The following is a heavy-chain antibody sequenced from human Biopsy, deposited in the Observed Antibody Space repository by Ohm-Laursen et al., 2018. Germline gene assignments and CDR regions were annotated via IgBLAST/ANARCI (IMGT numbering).Heavy chain of an antibody. D-gene: IGHD7-27*01. V-gene: IGHV3-30*18. CDR2: MSDDGRNK. CDR3: AKDLRNDNWGVEN. J-gene: IGHJ4*02. Sequence: SLRLSCTASGFSFSSYGMHWVRQAPGKGLEWVAVMSDDGRNKYYIDSVRGRFTISRDNSKNALYLQMNNLRAEDTAVFYCAKDLRNDNWGVENWGQGTLVTVSS. CDR1: GFSFSSYG.